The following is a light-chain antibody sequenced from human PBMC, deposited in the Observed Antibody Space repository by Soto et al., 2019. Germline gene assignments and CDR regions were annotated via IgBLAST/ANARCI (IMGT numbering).Light chain of an antibody. J-gene: IGLJ1*01. Sequence: VLTQPASWSGSPGQSITISCTGTSSDVGGYNYVSWYQQHPGKAPKLMIYDVSNRPSGVSNRFSGSKSGNTASLTISGLQAEDEADYYCSSYTSSSTLYVFGTGTKVTVL. V-gene: IGLV2-14*01. CDR1: SSDVGGYNY. CDR2: DVS. CDR3: SSYTSSSTLYV.